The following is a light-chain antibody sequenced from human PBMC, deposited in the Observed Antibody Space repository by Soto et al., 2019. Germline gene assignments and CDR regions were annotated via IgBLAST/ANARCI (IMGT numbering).Light chain of an antibody. V-gene: IGKV1-5*03. CDR2: KAS. CDR1: QSISSW. J-gene: IGKJ1*01. CDR3: QQYSSYWT. Sequence: DIQMTQSPSTLSASVGDRVTITCRASQSISSWLAWYQQKPGKAPKLLIYKASSLESGVPSRFSGSGSGTEFTHTISSLQPDDFATYYCQQYSSYWTFGQGTKVEIK.